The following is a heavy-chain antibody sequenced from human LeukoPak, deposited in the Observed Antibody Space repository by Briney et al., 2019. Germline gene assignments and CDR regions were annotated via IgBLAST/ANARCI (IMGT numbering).Heavy chain of an antibody. CDR2: INSDGSSS. D-gene: IGHD2-21*02. V-gene: IGHV3-74*01. CDR1: GFTFSSYW. Sequence: GGSLRLSCAASGFTFSSYWVYGVREARGKGLVWVSRINSDGSSSTYADSMKGRFTSSRDNAKNTLYLQMTSLRVENTAVYYCAKAPGNGGDREYYFAYWGQGTLVTVSS. CDR3: AKAPGNGGDREYYFAY. J-gene: IGHJ4*02.